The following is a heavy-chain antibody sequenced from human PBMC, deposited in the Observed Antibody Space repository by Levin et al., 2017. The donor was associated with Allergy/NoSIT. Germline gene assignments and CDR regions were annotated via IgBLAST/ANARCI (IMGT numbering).Heavy chain of an antibody. J-gene: IGHJ4*02. CDR1: GGSITGTGYY. CDR2: IYFSGTT. CDR3: AREIVSGTAGLDS. Sequence: SGGSLRLSCAVSGGSITGTGYYWTWIRQPPGKRLELIGHIYFSGTTYYSPSLESRVTISVDTSKNQFSLELSSVTATDTAVYYCAREIVSGTAGLDSWGQGTLVTVSS. D-gene: IGHD6-19*01. V-gene: IGHV4-39*02.